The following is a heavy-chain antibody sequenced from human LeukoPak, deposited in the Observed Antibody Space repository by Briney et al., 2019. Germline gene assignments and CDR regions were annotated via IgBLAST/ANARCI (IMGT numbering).Heavy chain of an antibody. CDR1: GFTFSSYG. CDR2: ISYDGSNK. V-gene: IGHV3-30*03. CDR3: ARWGERSGSYYTYSFDY. Sequence: GRSLRLSCAASGFTFSSYGMHWVRQALGKGLEWVAVISYDGSNKYYADSVKGRFTISRDNSKNTLYLQMNSLRAKDTAVYYCARWGERSGSYYTYSFDYWGQGALVTVSS. J-gene: IGHJ4*02. D-gene: IGHD3-10*01.